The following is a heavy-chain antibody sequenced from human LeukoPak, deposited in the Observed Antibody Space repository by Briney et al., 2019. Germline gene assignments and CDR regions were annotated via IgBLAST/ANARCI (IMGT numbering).Heavy chain of an antibody. Sequence: GGSLRLSCAASGFTVSSNYMSWVRQAPGKGLEWVSVIYSAGDTYYADSVKGRFTISRDNSKNTLYLQMNSLRAEDTAVYYCARELRAYYGSGCDYWGQGTLVTVSS. J-gene: IGHJ4*02. CDR3: ARELRAYYGSGCDY. CDR1: GFTVSSNY. V-gene: IGHV3-66*01. D-gene: IGHD3-10*01. CDR2: IYSAGDT.